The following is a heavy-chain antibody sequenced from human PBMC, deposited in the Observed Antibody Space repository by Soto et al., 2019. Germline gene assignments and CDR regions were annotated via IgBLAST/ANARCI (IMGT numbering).Heavy chain of an antibody. CDR1: GDSVSSNSAA. CDR2: TYYRSKWYN. J-gene: IGHJ4*02. D-gene: IGHD2-15*01. V-gene: IGHV6-1*01. Sequence: SQTLSLTCAISGDSVSSNSAAWNWIRQSPSRGLEWLGRTYYRSKWYNDYAVSVKSRITINPDTSKNQFSLQLNSVTPEDTAVYYCASYKGYCSGGRCYHFDYWGQGTPVTVSS. CDR3: ASYKGYCSGGRCYHFDY.